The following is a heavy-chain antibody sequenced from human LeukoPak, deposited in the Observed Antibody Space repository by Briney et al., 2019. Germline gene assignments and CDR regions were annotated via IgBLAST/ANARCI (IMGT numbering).Heavy chain of an antibody. CDR3: AKRGRLRGYSGYDPAPIDY. CDR1: GFTFDDYA. V-gene: IGHV3-9*01. CDR2: ISWNSGSI. Sequence: GGSLRLSCAASGFTFDDYAMHWVRQAPGKGLEWVSGISWNSGSIGYADSVKGRFTISRDNAKNSQYLQMSSLRAEDTALYYCAKRGRLRGYSGYDPAPIDYWGQGTLVTVSS. D-gene: IGHD5-12*01. J-gene: IGHJ4*02.